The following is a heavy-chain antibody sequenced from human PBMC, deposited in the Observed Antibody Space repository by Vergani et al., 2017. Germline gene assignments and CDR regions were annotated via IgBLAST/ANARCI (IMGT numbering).Heavy chain of an antibody. CDR3: ARGHKYSSGWYFDY. D-gene: IGHD6-19*01. CDR1: GFTFSSYA. J-gene: IGHJ4*02. V-gene: IGHV1-69*06. CDR2: IIPIFGTA. Sequence: VQLLESGGGLVQPGGSLRLSCAASGFTFSSYAISWVRQAPGQGLEWMGGIIPIFGTANYAQKFQGRVTITADKSTSTAYMELSSLRSEDTAVYYCARGHKYSSGWYFDYWGQGTLVTVSS.